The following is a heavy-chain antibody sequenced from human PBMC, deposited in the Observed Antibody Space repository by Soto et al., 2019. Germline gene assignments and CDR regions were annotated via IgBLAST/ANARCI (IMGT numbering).Heavy chain of an antibody. V-gene: IGHV3-30*02. CDR1: GFTFSSYG. D-gene: IGHD2-2*01. Sequence: GGSLRLSCAASGFTFSSYGMHWVRQAPGKGLEWVAVIWYDGSNKYYADSVKGRFTISGDNSKNTLYLQMNSLRAEDTAVYYCAKDFGYCSSTSCYAAYYYYMDVWGKGTTVTVSS. CDR2: IWYDGSNK. CDR3: AKDFGYCSSTSCYAAYYYYMDV. J-gene: IGHJ6*03.